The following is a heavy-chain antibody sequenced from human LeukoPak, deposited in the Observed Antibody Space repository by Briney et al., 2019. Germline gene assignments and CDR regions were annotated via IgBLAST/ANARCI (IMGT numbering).Heavy chain of an antibody. D-gene: IGHD3-22*01. Sequence: PGGSLRLSCAASGFTFSSYGMHWVRQAPGKGLEWVAVIWYDGSNKYYADSVKGRFTISRDNSKNTLYLQMNSLRAEDTAVYYCAKEWIGNYYDSSGRFDYWGQGTLVTVSS. CDR2: IWYDGSNK. CDR1: GFTFSSYG. CDR3: AKEWIGNYYDSSGRFDY. V-gene: IGHV3-33*06. J-gene: IGHJ4*02.